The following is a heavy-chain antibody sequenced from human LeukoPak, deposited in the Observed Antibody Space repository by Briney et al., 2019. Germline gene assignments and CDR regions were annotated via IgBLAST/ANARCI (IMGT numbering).Heavy chain of an antibody. CDR3: ARARNNYDSSGYSALDY. CDR1: DFTFRSYG. CDR2: LWYDGTNK. D-gene: IGHD3-22*01. J-gene: IGHJ4*02. Sequence: GGSLRLSCAASDFTFRSYGMHWVRQAPDKGLQWVASLWYDGTNKYHADSVKGRFTISRDNSQSTLYLQMNSLRAEDTAVYYCARARNNYDSSGYSALDYWGQGTLVTVSS. V-gene: IGHV3-33*01.